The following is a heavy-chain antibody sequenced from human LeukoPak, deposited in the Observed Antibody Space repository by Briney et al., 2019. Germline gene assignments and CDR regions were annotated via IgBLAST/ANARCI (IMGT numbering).Heavy chain of an antibody. J-gene: IGHJ4*02. V-gene: IGHV1-2*02. CDR3: ASSGVGDSGPDY. CDR2: INPNSGGT. Sequence: GASVKVSCKASGYTFTGYYMHWVRQAPGQGLEWMGWINPNSGGTNYGQKFQGRVTMTRDTSISTAYMELSRLRSDDTAVYYCASSGVGDSGPDYWGQGTLVTVSS. CDR1: GYTFTGYY. D-gene: IGHD3-16*01.